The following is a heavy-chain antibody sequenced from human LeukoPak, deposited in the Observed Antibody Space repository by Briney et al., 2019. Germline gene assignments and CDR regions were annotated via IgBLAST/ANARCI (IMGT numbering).Heavy chain of an antibody. J-gene: IGHJ5*02. Sequence: SVKVSCMASLRTFSRYAISGVRQDPGQGLEWMGGIIPIFGTAHYAQNFQGRVTITADESTSTAYMELSSLRSEDTAVYCCARERIGGPGGFDPWGQGTLVCVPS. CDR2: IIPIFGTA. V-gene: IGHV1-69*13. CDR3: ARERIGGPGGFDP. CDR1: LRTFSRYA. D-gene: IGHD1-26*01.